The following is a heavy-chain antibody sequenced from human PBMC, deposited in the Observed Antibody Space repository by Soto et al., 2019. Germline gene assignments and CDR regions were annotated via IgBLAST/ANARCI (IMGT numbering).Heavy chain of an antibody. V-gene: IGHV1-18*01. CDR3: ARVGAPQVGATPFNWFDP. CDR2: ISAYNGNT. J-gene: IGHJ5*02. Sequence: ASLKVSCKASGYTFTSYGISWVRQAPGQGLEWMGWISAYNGNTNYAQKLQGRVTMTTDTSTSTAYMELRSLRSDDTAVYYCARVGAPQVGATPFNWFDPWGQGTLVTVSS. D-gene: IGHD1-26*01. CDR1: GYTFTSYG.